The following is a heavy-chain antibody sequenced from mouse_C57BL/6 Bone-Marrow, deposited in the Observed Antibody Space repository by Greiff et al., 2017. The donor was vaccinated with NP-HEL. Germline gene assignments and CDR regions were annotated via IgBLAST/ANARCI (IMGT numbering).Heavy chain of an antibody. Sequence: VQLQQPGAELVKPGASVKLSCKASGYTFTSYWMHWVKQRPGRGLEWIGGIDPNSGGTKYNEKFKSKATLTVDKPSSTAYMQLSSLTSEDSAVYYCARYGFWYPVLLDYWGQGTTLTVSS. D-gene: IGHD1-1*02. CDR1: GYTFTSYW. J-gene: IGHJ2*01. CDR2: IDPNSGGT. CDR3: ARYGFWYPVLLDY. V-gene: IGHV1-72*01.